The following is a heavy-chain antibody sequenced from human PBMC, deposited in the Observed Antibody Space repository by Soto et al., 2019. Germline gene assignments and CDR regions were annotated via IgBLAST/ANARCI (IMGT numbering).Heavy chain of an antibody. V-gene: IGHV3-33*01. J-gene: IGHJ4*02. D-gene: IGHD4-17*01. CDR1: GFTFSNYG. Sequence: QVQLVESGGGVVQPGRSLRLSCAASGFTFSNYGMHWVRQAPGKGLEWVAVIWYGGSDKYYANSVKGRFTISRDNSKNTLYRQMNSVRAEDMAVYYCARDNYGGNSRFDYWGQGTLVTVSS. CDR3: ARDNYGGNSRFDY. CDR2: IWYGGSDK.